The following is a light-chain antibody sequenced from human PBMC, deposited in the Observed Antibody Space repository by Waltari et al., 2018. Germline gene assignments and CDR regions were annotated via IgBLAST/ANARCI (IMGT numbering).Light chain of an antibody. CDR2: DAS. CDR3: QQRSNWRLT. J-gene: IGKJ4*01. V-gene: IGKV3-11*01. Sequence: EIVLTQSPATLSLSPGERATLSCRASQSVSSYLAWYQQKPGQAPRLLIYDASNRATGIPARFSGSGSGTDFTLTISSLGPEDFAVYYCQQRSNWRLTFGGGTKVGIK. CDR1: QSVSSY.